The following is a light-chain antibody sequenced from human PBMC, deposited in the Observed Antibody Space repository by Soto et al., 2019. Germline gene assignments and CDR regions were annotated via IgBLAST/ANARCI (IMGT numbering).Light chain of an antibody. CDR1: QSVLYSSNNENY. CDR3: QQYYDTPYT. J-gene: IGKJ2*01. V-gene: IGKV4-1*01. CDR2: WAS. Sequence: DIVLTQSPDSLAVSLGERATINCKSSQSVLYSSNNENYLAWYQQKPGQPPKLLIYWASTRESGVPDRFSGGGSGTDFTLTISCLQAEDVAVYYCQQYYDTPYTFGQGTKLEIK.